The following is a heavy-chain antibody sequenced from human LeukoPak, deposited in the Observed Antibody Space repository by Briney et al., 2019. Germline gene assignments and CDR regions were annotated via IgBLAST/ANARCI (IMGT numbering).Heavy chain of an antibody. V-gene: IGHV1-69*13. J-gene: IGHJ4*02. D-gene: IGHD3-10*01. CDR3: AGGGSGSYYKSWVGYFDY. CDR2: IIPIFGTA. CDR1: GGTFSSYA. Sequence: ASVKVSCKASGGTFSSYAISWVRQAPGQGLEWMGGIIPIFGTANYAQKFQGRVTITADESTSTAYMELSSLRSEDTAVYYCAGGGSGSYYKSWVGYFDYWGQGTLVTVSS.